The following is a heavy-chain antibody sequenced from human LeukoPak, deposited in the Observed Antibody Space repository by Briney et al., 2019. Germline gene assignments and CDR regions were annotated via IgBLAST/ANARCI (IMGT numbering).Heavy chain of an antibody. CDR3: AREIGTAMDYFDY. Sequence: SQTLSLTCTVSGGSISSGGYYWSWIRQHPGKGLEWIGYIYYSGSTYYNPSLKSRVTISVDTSKNQFSLKLSSVTAADTAVYYCAREIGTAMDYFDYWGQGTLVTVSS. D-gene: IGHD5-18*01. J-gene: IGHJ4*02. V-gene: IGHV4-31*03. CDR1: GGSISSGGYY. CDR2: IYYSGST.